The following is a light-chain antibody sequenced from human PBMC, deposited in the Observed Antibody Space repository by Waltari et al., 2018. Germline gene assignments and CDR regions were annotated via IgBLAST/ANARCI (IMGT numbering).Light chain of an antibody. CDR1: SRDIGFYNY. CDR2: DFS. CDR3: NSYTGSSSWV. Sequence: QSALTQPTSVSGSPGQSITISCTGTSRDIGFYNYVSWYQQYPGKVPQLLIYDFSDLPSGVSSRFSGSKSGNTASLTISGLQADDEADYYCNSYTGSSSWVFGGGTKLTVL. J-gene: IGLJ3*02. V-gene: IGLV2-14*01.